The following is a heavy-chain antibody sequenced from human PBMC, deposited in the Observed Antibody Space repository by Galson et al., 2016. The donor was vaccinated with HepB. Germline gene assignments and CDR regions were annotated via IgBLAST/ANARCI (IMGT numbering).Heavy chain of an antibody. CDR3: ATLVAGRDY. CDR1: GYRFSTNW. D-gene: IGHD2-15*01. J-gene: IGHJ4*02. Sequence: QSGAEVKKSGESLMISCKGSGYRFSTNWIGWVRQMPGKGLEWMGVVYPDDSDTRYSPSYEGQVTISADKSISTAYLQWSSLKASDTAMYYCATLVAGRDYWGQGTQLIVSS. V-gene: IGHV5-51*01. CDR2: VYPDDSDT.